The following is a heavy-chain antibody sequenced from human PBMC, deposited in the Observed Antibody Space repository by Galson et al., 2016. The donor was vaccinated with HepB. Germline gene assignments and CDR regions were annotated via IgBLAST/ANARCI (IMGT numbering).Heavy chain of an antibody. CDR2: IYRSGGT. CDR3: ARGRKIGTSRGRGVDV. D-gene: IGHD2-2*01. CDR1: DGSSNDYF. J-gene: IGHJ6*02. Sequence: EILSLTCTVYDGSSNDYFWSWIRQPPGKGLEWIGEIYRSGGTNYNPSLKSRVTISFDKNHFSLNLRPMTAADTAVYYCARGRKIGTSRGRGVDVWGQGTRSPSP. V-gene: IGHV4-34*01.